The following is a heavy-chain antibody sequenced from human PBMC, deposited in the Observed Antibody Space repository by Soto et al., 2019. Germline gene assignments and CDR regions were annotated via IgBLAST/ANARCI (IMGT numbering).Heavy chain of an antibody. CDR2: TYYRSKWYN. CDR1: GDSVSSSVAA. D-gene: IGHD5-18*01. Sequence: SRTLSLSCDVSGDSVSSSVAAWNWIRQSPSRGLEWLGRTYYRSKWYNDYAVSVKSRITIPADPSKNQFSFQLNSVTPEDTAVYFCARVKRAYSYGTAQLYYYNDMYVWGQVTTVTAST. CDR3: ARVKRAYSYGTAQLYYYNDMYV. J-gene: IGHJ6*01. V-gene: IGHV6-1*01.